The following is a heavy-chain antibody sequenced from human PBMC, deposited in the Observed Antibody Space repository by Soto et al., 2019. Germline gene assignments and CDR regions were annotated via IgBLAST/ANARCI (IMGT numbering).Heavy chain of an antibody. V-gene: IGHV4-59*01. J-gene: IGHJ4*02. CDR1: CGSISGYY. CDR2: INYSGSA. CDR3: ARDKYCSGWPDN. Sequence: SETLSLPCTVFCGSISGYYWSWIRQPPGKGLEWIGQINYSGSASYNPSLKSRVTISVDTSKNQFSLKLSSGTAADTAVYYWARDKYCSGWPDNWGQGTLGNVSS. D-gene: IGHD6-19*01.